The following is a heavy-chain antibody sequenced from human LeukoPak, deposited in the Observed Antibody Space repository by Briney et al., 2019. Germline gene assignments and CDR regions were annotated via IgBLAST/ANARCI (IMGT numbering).Heavy chain of an antibody. V-gene: IGHV1-24*01. D-gene: IGHD6-6*01. J-gene: IGHJ2*01. CDR3: ASPSIAARHWYFDL. CDR1: GYTLTELS. Sequence: ASVKVSGKVSGYTLTELSITWVRQAPGKGLEWMGGFDPEDGETIYAQKFQGRVTMTEDTSTDIAYMELSSLRSEDTAVYYCASPSIAARHWYFDLWGRGTLVTVSS. CDR2: FDPEDGET.